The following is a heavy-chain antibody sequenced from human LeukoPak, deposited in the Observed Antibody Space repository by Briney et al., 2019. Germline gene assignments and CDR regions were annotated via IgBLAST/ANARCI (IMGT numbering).Heavy chain of an antibody. CDR2: IDAGNGNT. CDR1: GYTFTSYA. J-gene: IGHJ4*02. V-gene: IGHV1-3*01. CDR3: AREWPDGSGSYYR. Sequence: ASVKVSCKASGYTFTSYAMHWVRQAPGERLEWMGWIDAGNGNTKYSQKFQGRVTITRDTSASTACMELSSLRSEDTAVYYCAREWPDGSGSYYRWGQGTLVTVSS. D-gene: IGHD3-10*01.